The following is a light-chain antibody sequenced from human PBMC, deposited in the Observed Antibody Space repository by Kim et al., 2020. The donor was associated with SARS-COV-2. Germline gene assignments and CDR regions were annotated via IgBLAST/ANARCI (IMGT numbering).Light chain of an antibody. CDR1: SSNIGAGYD. J-gene: IGLJ1*01. CDR2: GNS. Sequence: RVTISCTGSSSNIGAGYDVHWYQQLPGTAPKLLIYGNSNRPSGVPDRFSGSKSGTSASLAITGLQAEDEADYYCQSYDSSLSGFYVFGTGTKVT. V-gene: IGLV1-40*01. CDR3: QSYDSSLSGFYV.